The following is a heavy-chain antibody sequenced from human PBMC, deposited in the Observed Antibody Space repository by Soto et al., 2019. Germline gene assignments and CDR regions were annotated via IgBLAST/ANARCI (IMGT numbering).Heavy chain of an antibody. CDR1: GGTFSSYA. D-gene: IGHD3-3*01. Sequence: ASVKVSCKASGGTFSSYAISWVRQAPGQGLEWMGGIIPIFGTANYAQKFQGRVTITADESTSTAYMELSSLRSEDTAVYYCARTGRTIFGVVTQKTYYYYGMDVWGQGTTVTVSS. V-gene: IGHV1-69*13. CDR2: IIPIFGTA. J-gene: IGHJ6*02. CDR3: ARTGRTIFGVVTQKTYYYYGMDV.